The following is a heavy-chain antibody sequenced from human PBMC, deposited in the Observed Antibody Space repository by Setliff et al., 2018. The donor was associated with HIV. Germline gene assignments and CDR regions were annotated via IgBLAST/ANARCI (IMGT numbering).Heavy chain of an antibody. CDR2: VSHSGIT. CDR3: GTVTSGHWYFDL. CDR1: GGSISTYY. J-gene: IGHJ2*01. Sequence: PSETLSLTCTVSGGSISTYYWSWIRQPAGKGLEWIGRVSHSGITYYNSSLKSRVTISVDTSKNQFSLKLTSVTAADTAVYYCGTVTSGHWYFDLWGRGTLVTVSS. D-gene: IGHD4-17*01. V-gene: IGHV4-59*05.